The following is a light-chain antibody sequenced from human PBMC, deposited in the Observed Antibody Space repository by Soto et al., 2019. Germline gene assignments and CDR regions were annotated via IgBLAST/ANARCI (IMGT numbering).Light chain of an antibody. Sequence: EIVLTQSPGTLSLSPGERATLSCRASQSVSSSYLAWYQQKPGQAPRLLIYGASNRATGIPDRFSVSASGTDFILTISRLEPEDFAVYYCQHYGTSALFGPGTKVDIK. CDR1: QSVSSSY. V-gene: IGKV3-20*01. CDR3: QHYGTSAL. J-gene: IGKJ3*01. CDR2: GAS.